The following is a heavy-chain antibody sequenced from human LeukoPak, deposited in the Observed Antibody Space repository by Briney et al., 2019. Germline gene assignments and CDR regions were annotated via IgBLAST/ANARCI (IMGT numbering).Heavy chain of an antibody. J-gene: IGHJ4*02. V-gene: IGHV3-33*01. D-gene: IGHD2-8*01. Sequence: GGPLRLSCSASGFTFSRYGMHWLRQGPGKGREWVAVIWHDGSKTLSADSVQGRFTISRDDSKSTLYLQMNSLTVEDAAVYYCARDPGVTYYYFDHWGQGSLVIVSS. CDR1: GFTFSRYG. CDR2: IWHDGSKT. CDR3: ARDPGVTYYYFDH.